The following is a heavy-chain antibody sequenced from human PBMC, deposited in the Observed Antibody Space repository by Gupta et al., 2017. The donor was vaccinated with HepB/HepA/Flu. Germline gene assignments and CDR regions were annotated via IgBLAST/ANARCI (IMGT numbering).Heavy chain of an antibody. Sequence: QVHLVESGGGVVQPGRSLRLSCAASGFTFSSYAMHWVRQAPGKGLEWVAVISSDGNNKFYADSMKGRFTISRDNSKNTLYLQMNSLRGEDTALYYCARTDSLDYWGQGALVTVSS. J-gene: IGHJ4*02. CDR1: GFTFSSYA. V-gene: IGHV3-30-3*01. CDR3: ARTDSLDY. CDR2: ISSDGNNK.